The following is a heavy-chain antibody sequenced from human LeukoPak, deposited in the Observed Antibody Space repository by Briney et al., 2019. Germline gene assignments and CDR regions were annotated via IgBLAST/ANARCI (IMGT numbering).Heavy chain of an antibody. Sequence: GGSLRLSCAASGFTFSSYAMSWVRQAPGKGLEWVSFIRHDVSNTSYADFVKGRFTISRDNSKNTLYLQMNSLRTEDTAVYYCVPGDEVKFWGQGTLVIVSS. D-gene: IGHD2-21*02. CDR1: GFTFSSYA. V-gene: IGHV3-30*02. CDR3: VPGDEVKF. CDR2: IRHDVSNT. J-gene: IGHJ1*01.